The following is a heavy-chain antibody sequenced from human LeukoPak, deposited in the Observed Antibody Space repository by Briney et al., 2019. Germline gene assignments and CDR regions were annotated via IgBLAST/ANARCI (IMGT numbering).Heavy chain of an antibody. CDR1: GYTFTSYG. J-gene: IGHJ3*02. Sequence: ASVKVSCKASGYTFTSYGISWVRQAPGQGLEWMGWISAYNGNTNYAQKLQGRVTMTEDTSTDTAYMELSSLRSEDTAVYYCATDSPKYYDSSGDAFDIWGQGTMVTVSS. CDR3: ATDSPKYYDSSGDAFDI. D-gene: IGHD3-22*01. CDR2: ISAYNGNT. V-gene: IGHV1-18*01.